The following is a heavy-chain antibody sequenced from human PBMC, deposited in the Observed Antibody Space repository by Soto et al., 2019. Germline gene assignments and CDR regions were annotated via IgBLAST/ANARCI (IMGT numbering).Heavy chain of an antibody. J-gene: IGHJ3*01. CDR1: GYAFGAYY. D-gene: IGHD2-8*01. CDR2: INPHGGGA. V-gene: IGHV1-2*02. Sequence: QVQLVQSGAEVKKPGASVKVSCKASGYAFGAYYIYWVRQAPGQGLEWMGYINPHGGGARYVQEFRDRLTITTDTPKATAYMELRSLTSADTAIYFCAKDRVRTPNGADSFDVWGQGTSVTVS. CDR3: AKDRVRTPNGADSFDV.